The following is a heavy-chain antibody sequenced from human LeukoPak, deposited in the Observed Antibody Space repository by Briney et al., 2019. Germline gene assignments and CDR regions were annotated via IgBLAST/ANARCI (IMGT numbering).Heavy chain of an antibody. J-gene: IGHJ6*03. V-gene: IGHV4-38-2*02. CDR2: MYHSGST. D-gene: IGHD1-1*01. CDR1: GYSISSGYY. Sequence: SETLSLTCSVSGYSISSGYYWTWIRQPPGKGLEWIGNMYHSGSTYNNPSLKSRVTISVDTSKNQFSLQLSSVTAADTAVYYCARARMERVYYYYYYMDVWGKGTTVTVSS. CDR3: ARARMERVYYYYYYMDV.